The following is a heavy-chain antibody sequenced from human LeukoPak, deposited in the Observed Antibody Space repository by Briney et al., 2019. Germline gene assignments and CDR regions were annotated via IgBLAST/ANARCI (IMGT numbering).Heavy chain of an antibody. D-gene: IGHD2-15*01. Sequence: GGSLRLSCVASGFTFSSYAMHWVRQAPGKGLEWVAVISYDGSNKYYADSVKGRFTISRDNSKNTLYLQMNSLRAEDTAVYYCARNPRYCSGGSCYSASCFDYWGQGTLVTVSS. CDR1: GFTFSSYA. CDR2: ISYDGSNK. V-gene: IGHV3-30-3*01. J-gene: IGHJ4*02. CDR3: ARNPRYCSGGSCYSASCFDY.